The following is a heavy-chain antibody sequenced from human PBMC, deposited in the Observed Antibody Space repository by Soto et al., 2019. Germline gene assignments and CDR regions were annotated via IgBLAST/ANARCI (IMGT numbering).Heavy chain of an antibody. CDR1: GFSFGSYA. CDR3: ARWSYLDY. D-gene: IGHD3-3*01. CDR2: ISGSDGKT. V-gene: IGHV3-23*01. Sequence: GWSLSLSCAASGFSFGSYALSWVRQAPGKGLEWVSTISGSDGKTFYADSVKGRFSISRDTSQSTLYLQMNSLRADDTAMYYCARWSYLDYWGQGTRVTVSS. J-gene: IGHJ4*02.